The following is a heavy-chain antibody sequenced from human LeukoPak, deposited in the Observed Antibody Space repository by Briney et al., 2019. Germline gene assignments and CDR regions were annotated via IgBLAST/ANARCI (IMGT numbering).Heavy chain of an antibody. CDR3: ARLGGGAAFDI. CDR1: GFTFSSYA. Sequence: GGSLRLSCAASGFTFSSYAMSWVRQAPGKGLEWVSAISGSGGSTYYADSVKGRFTISRDDAKNSLYLQMSSLRAEDTAVYYCARLGGGAAFDIWGQGTMVTVSS. J-gene: IGHJ3*02. V-gene: IGHV3-23*01. CDR2: ISGSGGST. D-gene: IGHD3-16*01.